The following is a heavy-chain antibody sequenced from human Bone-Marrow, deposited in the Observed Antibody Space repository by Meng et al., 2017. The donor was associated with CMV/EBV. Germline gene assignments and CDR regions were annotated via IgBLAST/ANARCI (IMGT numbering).Heavy chain of an antibody. CDR3: AKNYYDNSGFIDY. D-gene: IGHD3-22*01. CDR2: ISGSGGST. V-gene: IGHV3-23*01. J-gene: IGHJ4*02. Sequence: GGSLRLSCAASGFTFSSYAMTWVRQSPVKGLEWVSAISGSGGSTYYADSVKGRFTISRDNSKNTLYLQMNRLRVEETAIYYCAKNYYDNSGFIDYWGQATLATVSS. CDR1: GFTFSSYA.